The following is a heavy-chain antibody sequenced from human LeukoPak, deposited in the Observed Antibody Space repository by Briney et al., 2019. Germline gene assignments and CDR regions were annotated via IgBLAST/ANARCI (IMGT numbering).Heavy chain of an antibody. D-gene: IGHD1-20*01. Sequence: GASVKVSCKASGSTFTCYYMHWVRQAPGQGLEWMGWINPNSGGTNYAQKFQGRVTMTRDTSISTAYMELSRLRSDDTAVYYCATSLTRTTFPESSGGFDYLGQGTLVTVSS. CDR2: INPNSGGT. CDR1: GSTFTCYY. J-gene: IGHJ4*02. CDR3: ATSLTRTTFPESSGGFDY. V-gene: IGHV1-2*02.